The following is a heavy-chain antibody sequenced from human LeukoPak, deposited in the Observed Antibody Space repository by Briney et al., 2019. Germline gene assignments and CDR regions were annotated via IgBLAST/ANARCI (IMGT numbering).Heavy chain of an antibody. CDR2: ISGSGGST. CDR1: GCTFSSYA. D-gene: IGHD6-13*01. V-gene: IGHV3-23*01. J-gene: IGHJ6*03. Sequence: GGSLRLSCAASGCTFSSYAMSWVRQAPGKGLEWVSAISGSGGSTYYADSVKGRFTISRDNSKNTLYLQMNSLRAEDTAVYYCAKARAAGAYSYYYYMDVWGKGTTVTVSS. CDR3: AKARAAGAYSYYYYMDV.